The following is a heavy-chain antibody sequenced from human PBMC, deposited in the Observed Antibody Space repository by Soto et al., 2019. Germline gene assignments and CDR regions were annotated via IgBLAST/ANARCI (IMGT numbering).Heavy chain of an antibody. CDR2: ISEDAETD. D-gene: IGHD3-10*01. V-gene: IGHV3-30*18. Sequence: GSLRLSCVASGFTFSDFGMHWVRQGPGKGLEWLAVISEDAETDFHADSVKGRFTVSRDNFKETLYLQMNSLTTDDSGVYFCAKAPFRRPYYFYGMDVWGQGTTVTVSS. CDR1: GFTFSDFG. CDR3: AKAPFRRPYYFYGMDV. J-gene: IGHJ6*02.